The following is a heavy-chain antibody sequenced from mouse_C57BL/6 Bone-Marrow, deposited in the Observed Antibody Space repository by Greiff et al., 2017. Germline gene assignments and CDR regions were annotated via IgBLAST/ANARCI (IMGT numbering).Heavy chain of an antibody. J-gene: IGHJ2*01. Sequence: EVKLMESGAELVRPGASVKLSCTASGFNIKDDYMHWVKQRPEQGLEWIGWIDPENGDTEYASKFQGKATITADTSSNTAYLQLSSLTSEDTAVYYCTTGYYHYFDYWGQGTTLTVSS. V-gene: IGHV14-4*01. D-gene: IGHD1-1*01. CDR3: TTGYYHYFDY. CDR1: GFNIKDDY. CDR2: IDPENGDT.